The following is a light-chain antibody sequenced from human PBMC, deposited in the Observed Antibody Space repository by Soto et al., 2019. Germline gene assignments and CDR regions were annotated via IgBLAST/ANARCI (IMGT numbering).Light chain of an antibody. CDR1: SSDVGGNNY. CDR3: ASYKSYINRGV. Sequence: QSALTQPASVSGSPGQSITISCTGTSSDVGGNNYVSWYQQHPDTAPKLIIYEDSNRPSGVANRFSGSKSGHTASLTISGLQSEDEADYFCASYKSYINRGVFGTGTKLTVL. V-gene: IGLV2-14*01. J-gene: IGLJ1*01. CDR2: EDS.